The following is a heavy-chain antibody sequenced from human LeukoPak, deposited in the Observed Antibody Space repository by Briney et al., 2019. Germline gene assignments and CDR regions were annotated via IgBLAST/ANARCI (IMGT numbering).Heavy chain of an antibody. CDR1: GFTFSSYR. Sequence: GGSLRLSCAASGFTFSSYRMTWVRQAPGKGLEWVSSISSSSSYIYYADSVKGRFTISRDNAKNSPYLQMNSLRAEDTAVYYCARELPEWLLLRHAFDIWGQGTMVTVSS. J-gene: IGHJ3*02. D-gene: IGHD3-22*01. V-gene: IGHV3-21*01. CDR2: ISSSSSYI. CDR3: ARELPEWLLLRHAFDI.